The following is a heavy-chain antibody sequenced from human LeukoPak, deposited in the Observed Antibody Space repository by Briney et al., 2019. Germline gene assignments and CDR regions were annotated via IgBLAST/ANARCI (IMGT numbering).Heavy chain of an antibody. CDR2: ISSSSSYI. Sequence: KSGGSLRLSCAASGFTFSSYSMNWVRQAPGKGLEWVSSISSSSSYIYYADSVKGRFTISRDNAKNSLYLQMNSLRAEDTAVYYCARDSKTPDSYGLFDYWGQGTLVTVSS. V-gene: IGHV3-21*01. J-gene: IGHJ4*02. CDR3: ARDSKTPDSYGLFDY. CDR1: GFTFSSYS. D-gene: IGHD5-18*01.